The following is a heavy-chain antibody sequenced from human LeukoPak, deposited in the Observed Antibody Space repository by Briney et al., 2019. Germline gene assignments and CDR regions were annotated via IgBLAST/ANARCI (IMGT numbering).Heavy chain of an antibody. V-gene: IGHV4-59*01. CDR1: GGSISSYY. CDR2: IYYSGST. D-gene: IGHD3-22*01. Sequence: PSETLSLTCTVSGGSISSYYWSWIRQPPGKGLEWIGYIYYSGSTNYNPSLKSRVTISVDTSKNQFSLKLSSVTAADTAVYYCAGDSESSDSYYYDSSLGAFDIWGQGTMVTVSS. J-gene: IGHJ3*02. CDR3: AGDSESSDSYYYDSSLGAFDI.